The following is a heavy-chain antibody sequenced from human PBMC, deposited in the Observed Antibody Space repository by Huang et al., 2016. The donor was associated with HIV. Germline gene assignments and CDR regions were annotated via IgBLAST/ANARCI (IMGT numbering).Heavy chain of an antibody. CDR3: ARDHWYPLQNWFDL. CDR2: SSAYNGNT. CDR1: GYIFTKYG. Sequence: QVELVQSGAEVKRPGASVGVSCKAAGYIFTKYGINWVRQAPGQGLEWMGGSSAYNGNTKYAEKFQGRVTLTRDTSATTAYMELRDVTSADTAVYYCARDHWYPLQNWFDLWGQGTLVTVSS. V-gene: IGHV1-18*01. J-gene: IGHJ5*01. D-gene: IGHD1-1*01.